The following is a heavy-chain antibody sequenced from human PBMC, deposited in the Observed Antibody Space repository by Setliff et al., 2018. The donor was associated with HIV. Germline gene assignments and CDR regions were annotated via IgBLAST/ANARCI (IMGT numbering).Heavy chain of an antibody. J-gene: IGHJ4*01. D-gene: IGHD3-3*01. CDR3: ARGRDYTGSWFRPVYLDF. Sequence: SETLSLTCAVYGGSFSAYHWSWIRQTPGKGLEWLGEINHSGSTAYNLALESRVSMSMDTSKNQFSLKLTSVTAADTAIYYCARGRDYTGSWFRPVYLDFWGHGNLVTVSS. CDR1: GGSFSAYH. CDR2: INHSGST. V-gene: IGHV4-34*01.